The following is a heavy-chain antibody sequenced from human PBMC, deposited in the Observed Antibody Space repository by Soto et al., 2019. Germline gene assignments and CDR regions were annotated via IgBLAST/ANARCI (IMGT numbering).Heavy chain of an antibody. Sequence: GGSLRLSCAASGFTFSSYAMHWVRQAPGKGLELVAVISYDGSNKYYADSVKGRFTISRDNSKNTLYLQMNSLRAEDTAVYYCAREPDSSGYYFDYWGQGTLVTVSS. CDR2: ISYDGSNK. CDR3: AREPDSSGYYFDY. J-gene: IGHJ4*02. D-gene: IGHD3-22*01. CDR1: GFTFSSYA. V-gene: IGHV3-30-3*01.